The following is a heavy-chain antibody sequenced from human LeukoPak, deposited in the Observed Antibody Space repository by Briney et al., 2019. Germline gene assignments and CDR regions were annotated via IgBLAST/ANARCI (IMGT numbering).Heavy chain of an antibody. V-gene: IGHV3-7*01. J-gene: IGHJ4*02. D-gene: IGHD2-15*01. CDR3: ARVSGGPYCSGGSCYLDY. CDR2: IKQDGSEK. CDR1: GFTFSSYW. Sequence: PGGSLRLSCATSGFTFSSYWMSCVRQAPGKGLEWVANIKQDGSEKYYVDSVKGRFTISRDNAKNSLYLQMNSLRAEDTAVYYCARVSGGPYCSGGSCYLDYWGQGTLVTVSS.